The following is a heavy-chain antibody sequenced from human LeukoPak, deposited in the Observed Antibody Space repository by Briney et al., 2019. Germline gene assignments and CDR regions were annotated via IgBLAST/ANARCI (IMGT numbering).Heavy chain of an antibody. J-gene: IGHJ4*02. D-gene: IGHD6-19*01. CDR3: ASTRRAAVAGRFDS. CDR1: GASMSSNY. Sequence: SETLSLTCNVSGASMSSNYWSWIRQPPGKGLEWIGYIYHSGNTNYSPSLESRDTMSVDESKNQFSLRVHFVSAAATAVYYCASTRRAAVAGRFDSWGQGTLVTVSS. V-gene: IGHV4-4*09. CDR2: IYHSGNT.